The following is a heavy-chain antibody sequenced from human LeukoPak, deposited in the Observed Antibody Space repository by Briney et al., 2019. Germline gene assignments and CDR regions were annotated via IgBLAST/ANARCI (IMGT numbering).Heavy chain of an antibody. D-gene: IGHD3-22*01. CDR3: AREAAYYYDSSGCFDY. V-gene: IGHV4-39*07. CDR2: IYYSGST. CDR1: GGSISSSNYY. Sequence: SETLSHTCTVSGGSISSSNYYWGWIRQPPGKGLEWIGSIYYSGSTYYNPSLKSRVTISVDTSKNQFSLKLSSVTAADTAVSYCAREAAYYYDSSGCFDYWGQGTLVTVSS. J-gene: IGHJ4*02.